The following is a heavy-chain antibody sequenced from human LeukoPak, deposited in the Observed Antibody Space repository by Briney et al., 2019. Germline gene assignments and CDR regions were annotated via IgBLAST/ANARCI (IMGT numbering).Heavy chain of an antibody. V-gene: IGHV4-34*01. CDR3: ASFTFEGVIVTNWFDP. D-gene: IGHD3-16*02. J-gene: IGHJ5*02. Sequence: SETLSLTCAVYGGSFSGYYWSWIRQPPGKGLEWIGEINHSGSTNYNPSLKSRVTISVDTSKNQFSLKLSSVTAADTAVYYCASFTFEGVIVTNWFDPWGQGTLVTVSS. CDR2: INHSGST. CDR1: GGSFSGYY.